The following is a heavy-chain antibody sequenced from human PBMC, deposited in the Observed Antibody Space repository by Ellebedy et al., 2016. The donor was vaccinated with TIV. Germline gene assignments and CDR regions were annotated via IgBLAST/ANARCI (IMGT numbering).Heavy chain of an antibody. CDR1: GGSVSRYF. CDR2: IFTSGSF. CDR3: ARVHCSITTCDYYYMDV. V-gene: IGHV4-4*07. Sequence: SETLSLTXTVSGGSVSRYFWSWIRQPAGKGLEWIGRIFTSGSFNYNPSLMSRVTMSVVTSKNQISLRLNSVTTADTPVYYCARVHCSITTCDYYYMDVWGKGTTVTVSS. J-gene: IGHJ6*03. D-gene: IGHD1-1*01.